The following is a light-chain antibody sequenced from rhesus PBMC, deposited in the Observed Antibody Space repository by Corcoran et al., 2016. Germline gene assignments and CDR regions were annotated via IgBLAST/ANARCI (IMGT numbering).Light chain of an antibody. CDR1: QSLLYSSNNKNY. CDR3: QQYYYNPFT. J-gene: IGKJ3*01. V-gene: IGKV4-1*01. Sequence: DIVTTQSPDSLALSLGERVTSNCKSSQSLLYSSNNKNYLAWYQQKPGQAPNQLIYCASPRESGVPNRFSGSGVGTDFTLTLSGLQAEDVAVYYCQQYYYNPFTFGPGTKLDIK. CDR2: CAS.